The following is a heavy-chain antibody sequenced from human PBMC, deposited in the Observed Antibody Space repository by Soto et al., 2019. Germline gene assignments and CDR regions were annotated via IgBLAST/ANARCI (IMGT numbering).Heavy chain of an antibody. Sequence: SQTLSLTCAISGDSVSSNSAAWNWIRQSPSRGLEWLGRTYYRSKWYNDYAVSVKSRITINPDTSKNQFSLQLNSVTPEDTALYYCARCGSLVVAGYYYYGMDVWGQGTTVTVSS. CDR3: ARCGSLVVAGYYYYGMDV. CDR1: GDSVSSNSAA. D-gene: IGHD6-19*01. V-gene: IGHV6-1*01. CDR2: TYYRSKWYN. J-gene: IGHJ6*02.